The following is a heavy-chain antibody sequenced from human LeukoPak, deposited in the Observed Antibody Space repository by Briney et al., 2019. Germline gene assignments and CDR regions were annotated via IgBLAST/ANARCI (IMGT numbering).Heavy chain of an antibody. Sequence: GGSLRLSCAASGFSFSTYGMTWVRQAPGKGLEWVSGISGSDGSTYYADSVKGRFIISRDNSKNTLYLQMNSLRAEDTAVYYCARSFAYWGQGTLVTVSS. CDR1: GFSFSTYG. J-gene: IGHJ4*02. V-gene: IGHV3-23*01. CDR3: ARSFAY. CDR2: ISGSDGST.